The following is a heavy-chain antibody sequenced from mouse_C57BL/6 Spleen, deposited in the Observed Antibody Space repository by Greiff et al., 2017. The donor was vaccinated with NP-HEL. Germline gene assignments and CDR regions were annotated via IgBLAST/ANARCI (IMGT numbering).Heavy chain of an antibody. D-gene: IGHD1-1*01. CDR2: IDPSDSET. V-gene: IGHV1-52*01. CDR1: GYTFTSYW. Sequence: VQLQESGAELVRPGSSVKLSCKASGYTFTSYWMHWVKQRPIQGLEWIGNIDPSDSETHYNQKFKDKATLTVDKSSSTAYMQLSSLTSEDSAVYYCALITTVVATDFDVWGTGTTVTVSS. J-gene: IGHJ1*03. CDR3: ALITTVVATDFDV.